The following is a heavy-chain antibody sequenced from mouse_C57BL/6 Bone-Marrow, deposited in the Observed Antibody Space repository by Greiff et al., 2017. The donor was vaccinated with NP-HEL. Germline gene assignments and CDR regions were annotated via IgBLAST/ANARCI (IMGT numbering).Heavy chain of an antibody. Sequence: VQLQQSGGGLVKPGGSLKLSCAASGFTFSDYGMHWVRQAPEKGLEWVAYISSGSSTIYYADTVKGRFTISRDNAKNTLFLQMTSMRSEDTAMYCCAGFGSSWYFDVWGTGTTVTVSS. V-gene: IGHV5-17*01. CDR2: ISSGSSTI. J-gene: IGHJ1*03. D-gene: IGHD1-1*01. CDR3: AGFGSSWYFDV. CDR1: GFTFSDYG.